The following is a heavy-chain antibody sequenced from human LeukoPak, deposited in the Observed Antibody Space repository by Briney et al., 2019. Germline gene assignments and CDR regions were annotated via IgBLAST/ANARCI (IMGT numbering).Heavy chain of an antibody. CDR1: GFTFSSYA. CDR2: ISGSGGST. J-gene: IGHJ6*03. V-gene: IGHV3-23*01. Sequence: GGSLRLSCAASGFTFSSYAMSWVRQAPGKGLEWVSAISGSGGSTYYADSVKGRFTISRDNSKNTLYLQMNSLRAEDTAVYYCARGGFVVVTGVYYYYMDVWGKGTTVTVSS. D-gene: IGHD2-2*01. CDR3: ARGGFVVVTGVYYYYMDV.